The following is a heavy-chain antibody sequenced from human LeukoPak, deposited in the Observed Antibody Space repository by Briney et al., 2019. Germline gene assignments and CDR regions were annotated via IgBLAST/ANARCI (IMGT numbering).Heavy chain of an antibody. J-gene: IGHJ6*03. D-gene: IGHD6-13*01. CDR3: ARDLSRGYYYYMDV. Sequence: SETLSLTCTVSGYSISSGYYWGWIRQPPGKGLEWIGSIYHSGSTYYNPSLKSRVTISVDTSKNQFSLKLSSVTAADTAVYYCARDLSRGYYYYMDVWGKGTTVTVSS. V-gene: IGHV4-38-2*02. CDR2: IYHSGST. CDR1: GYSISSGYY.